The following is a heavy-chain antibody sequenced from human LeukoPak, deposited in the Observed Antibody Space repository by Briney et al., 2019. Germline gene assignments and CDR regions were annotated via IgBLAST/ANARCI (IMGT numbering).Heavy chain of an antibody. CDR2: ISGSGVST. V-gene: IGHV3-23*01. CDR3: AKDGPLVGPYYFDY. J-gene: IGHJ4*02. Sequence: GGSLRLSCAASGFTFTSYAMNWVRQAPGKGLEWVSAISGSGVSTYYADSVKGRFTISRDNSKNVLYLQMNSLRAEDMAVYYCAKDGPLVGPYYFDYWGQGTLVTVSS. D-gene: IGHD1-26*01. CDR1: GFTFTSYA.